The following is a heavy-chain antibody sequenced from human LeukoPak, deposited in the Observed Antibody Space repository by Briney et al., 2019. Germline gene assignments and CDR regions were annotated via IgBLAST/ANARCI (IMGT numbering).Heavy chain of an antibody. V-gene: IGHV1-69*01. CDR2: IIPIFGTA. D-gene: IGHD2-21*02. CDR1: GGTFSSYA. J-gene: IGHJ4*02. Sequence: ASVKVSCKASGGTFSSYAISWVRQAPGQGLEWMGGIIPIFGTANYAQKFQGRVTITADESTSTAYMELSSLRSEDTAVYYCARELYGGVTAIPSFDYWGQGTLVTVSS. CDR3: ARELYGGVTAIPSFDY.